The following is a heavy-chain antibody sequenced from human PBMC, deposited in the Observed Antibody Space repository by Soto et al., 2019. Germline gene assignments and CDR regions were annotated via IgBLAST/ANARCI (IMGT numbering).Heavy chain of an antibody. Sequence: GGSLRLSCAASGFTFSNAWMSWVRQAPGKGLEWVGRIKSKTDGGTTDYAAPVKGRFTISRDDSKNTLYLQMNSLKTEDTAVYYWSTPPSACCSGGRCAFDIWGQGTMVTVSS. CDR3: STPPSACCSGGRCAFDI. V-gene: IGHV3-15*01. CDR1: GFTFSNAW. CDR2: IKSKTDGGTT. J-gene: IGHJ3*02. D-gene: IGHD2-15*01.